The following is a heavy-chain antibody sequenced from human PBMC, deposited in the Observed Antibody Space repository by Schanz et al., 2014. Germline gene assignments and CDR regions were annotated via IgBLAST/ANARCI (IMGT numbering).Heavy chain of an antibody. CDR1: GYTFTGHY. J-gene: IGHJ6*02. V-gene: IGHV1-2*06. CDR2: INPNSGGT. Sequence: QVQLVQSGAEVKKPGASVKVSCKASGYTFTGHYMHWVRQAPGQGLEWMGRINPNSGGTNYAQKFKGRVTMTWDPSPSTAYMELRRLRSDDTAIYYCARDGHSSNWRSYFFYGLDVWGQGTTVTVSS. D-gene: IGHD6-13*01. CDR3: ARDGHSSNWRSYFFYGLDV.